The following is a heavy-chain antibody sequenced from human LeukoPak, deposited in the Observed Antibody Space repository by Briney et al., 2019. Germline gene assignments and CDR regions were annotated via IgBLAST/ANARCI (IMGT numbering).Heavy chain of an antibody. V-gene: IGHV4-59*01. CDR1: GGSISSYY. D-gene: IGHD5-18*01. CDR3: ARTTEGGYTYDYFYYYYLDV. CDR2: IYYSGST. J-gene: IGHJ6*03. Sequence: SETLSLTCTVSGGSISSYYWSWIRQPPGKGLEWIGYIYYSGSTNYNPSLKSRVTISVDTSKNQFSLKLSSVTAADTAVYYCARTTEGGYTYDYFYYYYLDVWGKGTTVTISS.